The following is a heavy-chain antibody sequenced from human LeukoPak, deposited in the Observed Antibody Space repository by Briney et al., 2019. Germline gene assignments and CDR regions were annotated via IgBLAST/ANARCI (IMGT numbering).Heavy chain of an antibody. J-gene: IGHJ4*02. CDR1: GGTFSSYA. CDR3: ARGLKRTIFPQGFDY. CDR2: IIPIFGTA. Sequence: SVKVSCKASGGTFSSYAISWVRQAPGQGLEWMGGIIPIFGTANYAQKFQGRVTITADESTSTAYMELSSLRSEDTAVYYCARGLKRTIFPQGFDYWGQGTLVTVSS. D-gene: IGHD3-3*01. V-gene: IGHV1-69*01.